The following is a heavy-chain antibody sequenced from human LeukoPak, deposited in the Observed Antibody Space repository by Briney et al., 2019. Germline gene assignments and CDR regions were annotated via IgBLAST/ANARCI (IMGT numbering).Heavy chain of an antibody. J-gene: IGHJ6*02. CDR2: ISSSSSTI. V-gene: IGHV3-48*02. Sequence: GGSLRLTCAVSGFTFSTFGMNWVRLAPGKGLEWISYISSSSSTIYYADSVKGRFTISRDNAKNSLFLQMISLRDEDTAVYYCARSRGTGMDVWGQGTTVSVSS. CDR1: GFTFSTFG. D-gene: IGHD3-16*01. CDR3: ARSRGTGMDV.